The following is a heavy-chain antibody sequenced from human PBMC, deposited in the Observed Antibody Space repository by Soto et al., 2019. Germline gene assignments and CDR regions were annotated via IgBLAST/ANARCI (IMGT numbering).Heavy chain of an antibody. V-gene: IGHV2-70*01. Sequence: GSGPTLVNPTQTLTLTCTFSGFSLSTSGMCVSWIRQPPGKALEWLALIDWDDDKYYSTSLKTRLTISKDTSKNQVVLTMTNMDPVDTATYYCARIGYSSSYHRRYYYYGMDVWGQGTTVTVSS. J-gene: IGHJ6*02. D-gene: IGHD6-6*01. CDR2: IDWDDDK. CDR3: ARIGYSSSYHRRYYYYGMDV. CDR1: GFSLSTSGMC.